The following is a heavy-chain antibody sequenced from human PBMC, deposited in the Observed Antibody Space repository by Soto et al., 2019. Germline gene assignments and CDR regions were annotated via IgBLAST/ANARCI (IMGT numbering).Heavy chain of an antibody. Sequence: QVQLVQSGAEVKKPGSSVKVSCKASGGTFSSYAISWVRQAPGQGLEWMGGIIPIFGTANYAQKFQGRVTITADESTSTAYMELSSLRSEDTAVYYCAWSPYYYDSSGYYYGAYFQLWGQGTLVTVSS. D-gene: IGHD3-22*01. J-gene: IGHJ1*01. CDR3: AWSPYYYDSSGYYYGAYFQL. CDR1: GGTFSSYA. V-gene: IGHV1-69*01. CDR2: IIPIFGTA.